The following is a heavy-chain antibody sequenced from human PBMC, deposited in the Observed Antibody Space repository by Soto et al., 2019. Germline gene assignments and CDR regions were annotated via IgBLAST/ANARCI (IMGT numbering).Heavy chain of an antibody. Sequence: VQLVESGGGVVQPGRSLRLSCAASGFTFSRYGMHWVRQAAGKGLEWVAVIWYDESNKYYADSVKGRFTISRDNSKNTLYLQMNSLRAEDTAVYYCARGAGTTCLDYWGQGTLVTVSS. D-gene: IGHD1-7*01. J-gene: IGHJ4*02. CDR1: GFTFSRYG. CDR3: ARGAGTTCLDY. V-gene: IGHV3-33*01. CDR2: IWYDESNK.